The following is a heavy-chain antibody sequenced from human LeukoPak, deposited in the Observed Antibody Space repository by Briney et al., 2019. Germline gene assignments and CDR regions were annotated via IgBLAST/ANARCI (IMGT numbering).Heavy chain of an antibody. D-gene: IGHD3-10*01. CDR1: GYTFTSYG. Sequence: ASGKVSCKASGYTFTSYGISWVRQAPGQGLEWMGWIGAYNGNTNYAQKLQGRVTMTTDTSTSTAYMELRSLRSDDTAVYYCARLYYGTNWFDPWGQGTLVTVSS. CDR3: ARLYYGTNWFDP. V-gene: IGHV1-18*01. CDR2: IGAYNGNT. J-gene: IGHJ5*02.